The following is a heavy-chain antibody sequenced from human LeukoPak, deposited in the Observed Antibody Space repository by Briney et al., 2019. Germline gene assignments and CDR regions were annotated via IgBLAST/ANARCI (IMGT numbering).Heavy chain of an antibody. CDR1: GGSISSYY. D-gene: IGHD3-16*02. V-gene: IGHV4-59*01. Sequence: SETLSLTCTVSGGSISSYYWSWIRQPPGKGLGWIGYIYYSGITNYNPSLKSRVTISVDTSKNQFSLKLSSVTAADTAVYYCAREERLHHYDYVWGSYRYREGKPSHFDYWGQGTLVTVSS. CDR3: AREERLHHYDYVWGSYRYREGKPSHFDY. CDR2: IYYSGIT. J-gene: IGHJ4*02.